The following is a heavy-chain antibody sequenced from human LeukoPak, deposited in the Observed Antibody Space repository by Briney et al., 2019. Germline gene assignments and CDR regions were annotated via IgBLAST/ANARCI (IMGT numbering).Heavy chain of an antibody. Sequence: GGCLRLSCAASGFTVSSSYVTWVRQAPGKGLEWVSVIHSGGSTYYADSVKGRFTISRDNSKNTLYLQMNSLRAKDTAVYYCARGLVTLDYWGQGTLVTVSS. CDR1: GFTVSSSY. D-gene: IGHD1-26*01. CDR3: ARGLVTLDY. J-gene: IGHJ4*02. CDR2: IHSGGST. V-gene: IGHV3-53*01.